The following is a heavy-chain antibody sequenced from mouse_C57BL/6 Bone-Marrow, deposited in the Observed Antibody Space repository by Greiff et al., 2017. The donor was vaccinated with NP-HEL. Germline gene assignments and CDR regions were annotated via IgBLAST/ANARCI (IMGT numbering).Heavy chain of an antibody. CDR2: IYPGSGNT. CDR3: ARWTVVALYAMDY. CDR1: GYTFTDYY. V-gene: IGHV1-76*01. D-gene: IGHD1-1*01. Sequence: QVQLQQSGAELVRPGASVKLSCKASGYTFTDYYINWVKQRPGQGLEWIARIYPGSGNTYYNEKFKGKATLTAEKSSSTAYMQLSSLTSEDSAVYFCARWTVVALYAMDYWGQGTSVTVSS. J-gene: IGHJ4*01.